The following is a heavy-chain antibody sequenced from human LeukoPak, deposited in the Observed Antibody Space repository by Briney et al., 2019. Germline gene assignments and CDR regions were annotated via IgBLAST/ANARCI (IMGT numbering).Heavy chain of an antibody. V-gene: IGHV3-33*01. CDR1: GFTFSSYG. CDR3: ARGGFEWLLRYYFDY. Sequence: GGSLRLSCAASGFTFSSYGMHWVRQAPGKGLEWVAVIWDDGSNKYYADSVKGRFTISRDNAKNSLYLQMNSLRAEDTAVYYCARGGFEWLLRYYFDYWGQGTLVTVSS. CDR2: IWDDGSNK. J-gene: IGHJ4*02. D-gene: IGHD3-3*01.